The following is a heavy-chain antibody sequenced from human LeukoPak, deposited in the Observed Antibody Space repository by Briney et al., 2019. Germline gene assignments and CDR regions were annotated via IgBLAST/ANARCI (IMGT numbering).Heavy chain of an antibody. CDR2: ISGSGSTI. V-gene: IGHV3-11*01. D-gene: IGHD1-26*01. Sequence: GGSLRLSCAASGFTFSDYMSWIRQAPGKGLEWVSYISGSGSTIYYSNSVKSRFTISRDNAKNSLYLQMNSLRAEDTAVYYCAREKVGATSYYFDYWGQGTLVTVSS. J-gene: IGHJ4*02. CDR3: AREKVGATSYYFDY. CDR1: GFTFSDY.